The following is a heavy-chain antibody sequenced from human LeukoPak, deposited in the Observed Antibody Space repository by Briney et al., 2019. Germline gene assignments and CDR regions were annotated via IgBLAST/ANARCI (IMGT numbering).Heavy chain of an antibody. Sequence: GRSLRLSCAASGFTFSSYAIHWVRQAPGKGLEWVAVISYDGSNKYYADSVKGRFTISRDNSKNTLYLQMNSLRAEDTAVYYCAREASSSGWFDYWGQGTLVTVSS. D-gene: IGHD6-19*01. J-gene: IGHJ4*02. V-gene: IGHV3-30-3*01. CDR2: ISYDGSNK. CDR3: AREASSSGWFDY. CDR1: GFTFSSYA.